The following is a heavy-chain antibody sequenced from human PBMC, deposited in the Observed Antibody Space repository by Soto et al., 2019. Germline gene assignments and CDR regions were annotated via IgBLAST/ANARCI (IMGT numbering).Heavy chain of an antibody. CDR3: ARDSSLGYCSSTSCYYYYGMDV. Sequence: SVKVSCKASGGTFSSYAISWVRQAPGQGLEWMGGIIPIFGTANYAQKFQGRVTITADESTSTAYMELSSLRSEDTAVYYCARDSSLGYCSSTSCYYYYGMDVWGQGTTVTVSS. J-gene: IGHJ6*02. D-gene: IGHD2-2*01. CDR2: IIPIFGTA. CDR1: GGTFSSYA. V-gene: IGHV1-69*13.